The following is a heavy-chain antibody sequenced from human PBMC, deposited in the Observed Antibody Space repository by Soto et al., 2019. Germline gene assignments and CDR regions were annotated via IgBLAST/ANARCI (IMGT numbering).Heavy chain of an antibody. Sequence: ASVKVSCKASGGTFSSYAISWVRQAPGQGLEWMGGIIPIFGTANYAQKFQGRVTITADESTSTAYMELSSLRSEDTAVYYCARDNVPGPIAARPVYYYGMDVWGQGTTVTVSS. CDR2: IIPIFGTA. D-gene: IGHD6-6*01. CDR3: ARDNVPGPIAARPVYYYGMDV. V-gene: IGHV1-69*13. CDR1: GGTFSSYA. J-gene: IGHJ6*02.